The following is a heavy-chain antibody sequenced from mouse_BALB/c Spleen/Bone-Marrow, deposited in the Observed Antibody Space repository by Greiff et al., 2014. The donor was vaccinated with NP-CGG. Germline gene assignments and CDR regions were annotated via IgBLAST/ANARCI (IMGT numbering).Heavy chain of an antibody. V-gene: IGHV1-87*01. CDR1: GYTFTSYW. CDR2: IYPGDGDT. J-gene: IGHJ4*01. D-gene: IGHD2-1*01. Sequence: QVQLQQPGAELARPGASVKLSCKASGYTFTSYWMRWVKQRPGQGLEWIGAIYPGDGDTRYTQKFRGKATLTADKSSNTAYMQLSSLTSEDSAVYFCASPYGNYDAMDYWGQGTSVTVSS. CDR3: ASPYGNYDAMDY.